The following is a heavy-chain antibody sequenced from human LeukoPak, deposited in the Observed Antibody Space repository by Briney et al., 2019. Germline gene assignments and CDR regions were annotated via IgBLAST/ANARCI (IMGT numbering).Heavy chain of an antibody. J-gene: IGHJ5*02. V-gene: IGHV1-2*02. CDR2: INPNSGGT. Sequence: ASVEVSCKASGYTFSDYYMHWVRQAPGQGLEWMGWINPNSGGTNYAQKFQGRVTMTRDTSISTAYMEMSRLTSDDTAVYYCARGADSSSWYNWFDPWGQGTLVTVSS. CDR1: GYTFSDYY. D-gene: IGHD6-13*01. CDR3: ARGADSSSWYNWFDP.